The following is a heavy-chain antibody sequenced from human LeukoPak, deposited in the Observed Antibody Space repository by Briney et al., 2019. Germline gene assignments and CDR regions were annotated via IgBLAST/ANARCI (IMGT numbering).Heavy chain of an antibody. J-gene: IGHJ6*02. V-gene: IGHV4-34*01. CDR1: GGSFSGYY. Sequence: PSETLSLTCAVYGGSFSGYYWSWIRQPPGKGLEWIGEINHSGSTNYNPSLKSRVTISVDTSKNQFSLKPSSVTAADTAVYYCAGYCSSTSCYKRHYYYGMDVWGQGTTVTVSS. CDR2: INHSGST. D-gene: IGHD2-2*02. CDR3: AGYCSSTSCYKRHYYYGMDV.